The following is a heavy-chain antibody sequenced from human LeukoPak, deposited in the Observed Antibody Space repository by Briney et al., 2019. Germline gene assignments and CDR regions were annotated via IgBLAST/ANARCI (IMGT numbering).Heavy chain of an antibody. CDR3: VRPNWNYFSAFDI. CDR2: IKQDGSEK. D-gene: IGHD1-7*01. V-gene: IGHV3-7*01. CDR1: GFTFSSYG. Sequence: GGSLRLSCAASGFTFSSYGMHWVRQAPGKGLEWVANIKQDGSEKYYVDSVKGRSTFSRDNAKNSLYLQMNSLRAEDTAVYYCVRPNWNYFSAFDIWGQGTMVTVSS. J-gene: IGHJ3*02.